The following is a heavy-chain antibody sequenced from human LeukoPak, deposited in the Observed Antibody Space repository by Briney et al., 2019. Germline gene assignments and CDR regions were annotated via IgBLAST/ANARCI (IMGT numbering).Heavy chain of an antibody. D-gene: IGHD3-3*01. Sequence: ASETLSLTCTVSGGSISSSSYYWGWIRQPPGKGLEWIGSIYYSGSTYYNPSLKSRVTISVDTSKNQFSLKLSSVTAADTAVYYCARRGEWFPFDYWGQGTLVTVSS. CDR3: ARRGEWFPFDY. CDR2: IYYSGST. V-gene: IGHV4-39*01. J-gene: IGHJ4*02. CDR1: GGSISSSSYY.